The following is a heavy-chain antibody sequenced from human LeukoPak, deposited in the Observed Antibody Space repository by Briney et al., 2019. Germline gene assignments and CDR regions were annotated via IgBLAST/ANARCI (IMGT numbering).Heavy chain of an antibody. CDR2: ISSSGSTT. Sequence: GGSLRLSCAASGFTFSSYEMNWVRQAPGKGLEWVSYISSSGSTTYYADSVKGRFTISRDNAKNSLYLQMNSLRAEDTAVYYCARGPYPGYCSGGSCYVVWDYWGQGTLVTVSS. D-gene: IGHD2-15*01. CDR3: ARGPYPGYCSGGSCYVVWDY. CDR1: GFTFSSYE. J-gene: IGHJ4*02. V-gene: IGHV3-48*03.